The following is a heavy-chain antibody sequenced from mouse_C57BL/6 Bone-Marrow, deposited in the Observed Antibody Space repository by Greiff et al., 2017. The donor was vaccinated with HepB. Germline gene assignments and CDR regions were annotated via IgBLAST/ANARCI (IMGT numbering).Heavy chain of an antibody. CDR3: ARGAMVGGFAY. CDR2: INPNNGGT. D-gene: IGHD1-1*02. J-gene: IGHJ3*01. Sequence: VQLQQSGPELVKPGASVKISCKASGYTFTDYYMNWVKQSHGKSLEWIGDINPNNGGTSYNQKFKGKATLTVDKSSSTAYMELRILTSEDAAVYYCARGAMVGGFAYWGQGTLVTVS. CDR1: GYTFTDYY. V-gene: IGHV1-26*01.